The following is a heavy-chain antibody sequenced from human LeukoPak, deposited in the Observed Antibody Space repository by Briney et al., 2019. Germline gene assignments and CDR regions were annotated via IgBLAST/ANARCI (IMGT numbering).Heavy chain of an antibody. V-gene: IGHV3-9*01. J-gene: IGHJ4*02. CDR2: ISWNSGSI. Sequence: PGGSLRPSCAASGFTFDDYAMHWVRQAPGKGLEWVSGISWNSGSIGYADSVKGRFTISRDDSKSIAYLQMNSLKTEDTAVYYCTRQVGPHSGWYFVHWGQGALVTVSS. D-gene: IGHD6-19*01. CDR3: TRQVGPHSGWYFVH. CDR1: GFTFDDYA.